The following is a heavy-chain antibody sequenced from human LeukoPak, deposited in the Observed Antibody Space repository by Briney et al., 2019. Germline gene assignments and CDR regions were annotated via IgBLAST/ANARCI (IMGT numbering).Heavy chain of an antibody. CDR2: INPSGGNT. D-gene: IGHD3-3*01. CDR3: ARDWSGNPDFDY. Sequence: GASVKVSCKASGYTFTSYYMHWVRQAPGQGLEWMGIINPSGGNTGYAQKFQGRVTITRNTSISTAYMELSSLRSEDTAVYYCARDWSGNPDFDYWGQGTLVTVSS. J-gene: IGHJ4*02. V-gene: IGHV1-46*01. CDR1: GYTFTSYY.